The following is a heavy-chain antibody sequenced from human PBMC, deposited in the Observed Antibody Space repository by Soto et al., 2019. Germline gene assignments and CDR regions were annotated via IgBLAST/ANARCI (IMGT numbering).Heavy chain of an antibody. J-gene: IGHJ5*02. CDR1: GGSVSSGNYY. V-gene: IGHV4-61*01. CDR3: ARERPDGARLAP. D-gene: IGHD6-6*01. Sequence: SETLSLTCTFSGGSVSSGNYYFSWIRQPPGKGLEWIGYMYYGGSTNYNPSLKSRVTISVDTSKNQFSLKLSSVTAADTAVYYCARERPDGARLAPWGQGTLVTVSS. CDR2: MYYGGST.